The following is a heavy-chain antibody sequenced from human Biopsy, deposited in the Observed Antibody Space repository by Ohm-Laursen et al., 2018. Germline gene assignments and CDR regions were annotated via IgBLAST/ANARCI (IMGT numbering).Heavy chain of an antibody. D-gene: IGHD3-22*01. CDR2: IFNNANT. CDR3: ARGDYFDSNGYFWFDP. J-gene: IGHJ5*02. V-gene: IGHV4-31*01. Sequence: TLSLTCAVSGGSISSGGSYWRWIRQRPGKGLEWIGYIFNNANTYYNPYLKNLITISGDTSKNQFSLKLNSVTAADTAVYYCARGDYFDSNGYFWFDPWGQGTLVTVSS. CDR1: GGSISSGGSY.